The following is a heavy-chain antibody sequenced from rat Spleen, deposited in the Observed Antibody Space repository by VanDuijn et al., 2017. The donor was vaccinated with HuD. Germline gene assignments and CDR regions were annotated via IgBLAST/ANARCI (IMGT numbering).Heavy chain of an antibody. D-gene: IGHD5-1*01. V-gene: IGHV5-22*01. CDR3: ARHGLGSWYFDF. CDR2: ISYEGGNT. CDR1: GFTFSDYY. J-gene: IGHJ1*01. Sequence: EVQLVESGGGLVQPGRSLKLSCVASGFTFSDYYMVWVRQAPKKGLEWVASISYEGGNTYYGDSVKGRFTISRDIAKSTLYLQMNSLRSEDTATYYCARHGLGSWYFDFWGPGTMVTVSS.